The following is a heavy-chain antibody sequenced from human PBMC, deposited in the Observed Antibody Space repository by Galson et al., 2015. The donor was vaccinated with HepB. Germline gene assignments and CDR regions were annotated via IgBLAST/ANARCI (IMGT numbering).Heavy chain of an antibody. CDR3: ARVWPGREWLAPDFDY. J-gene: IGHJ4*02. Sequence: SLRLSCAASGFTFSSYAMHWVRQAPGKGLEWVAVISYDGSNKYYADSVKGRFTISRDNSKNTLCLQMNSLRAEDTAVYYCARVWPGREWLAPDFDYWGQGTLVTVSS. CDR1: GFTFSSYA. CDR2: ISYDGSNK. D-gene: IGHD6-19*01. V-gene: IGHV3-30*04.